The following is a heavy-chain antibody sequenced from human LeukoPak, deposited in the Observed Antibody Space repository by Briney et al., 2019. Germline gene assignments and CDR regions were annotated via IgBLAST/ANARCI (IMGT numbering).Heavy chain of an antibody. D-gene: IGHD3-22*01. V-gene: IGHV4-34*01. Sequence: SETLSLTCAVYGGSFSGYYWSWIRQPPGKGLEWIGSIYYSGSTYYNPSLKSRVAISVDTSKNQFSLKLSSVTAADTAVYYCASYDRGFDPWGQGTLVTVSS. CDR2: IYYSGST. CDR3: ASYDRGFDP. J-gene: IGHJ5*02. CDR1: GGSFSGYY.